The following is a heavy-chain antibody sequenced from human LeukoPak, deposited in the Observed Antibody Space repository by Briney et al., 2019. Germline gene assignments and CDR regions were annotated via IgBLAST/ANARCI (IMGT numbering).Heavy chain of an antibody. J-gene: IGHJ4*02. CDR3: AREGGLRWLYGY. V-gene: IGHV3-7*01. D-gene: IGHD5-24*01. CDR2: IKQDGSEK. CDR1: GFTFSSYW. Sequence: GSLRLSCSASGFTFSSYWMSWVRQAPGKGLEWGANIKQDGSEKYYVGSVKGRFTISRDNAKNTLYLQMNSLRAEDTAVYYCAREGGLRWLYGYWGQGTLVTVSS.